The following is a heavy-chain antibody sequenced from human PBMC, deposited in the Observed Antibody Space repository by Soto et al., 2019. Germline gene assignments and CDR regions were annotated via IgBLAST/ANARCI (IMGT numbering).Heavy chain of an antibody. J-gene: IGHJ6*02. CDR3: AKDPPWTVGPLAMDV. V-gene: IGHV3-23*01. D-gene: IGHD2-2*01. CDR2: FSGSGGNI. Sequence: GGSLRLSCAASGFTFSTHAMSWVRQAPGKGLEWVSTFSGSGGNIYYAESVKGRLTISRDDSKNTLYLQMNSLRVEDTAVYYCAKDPPWTVGPLAMDVWGQGTTVTVSS. CDR1: GFTFSTHA.